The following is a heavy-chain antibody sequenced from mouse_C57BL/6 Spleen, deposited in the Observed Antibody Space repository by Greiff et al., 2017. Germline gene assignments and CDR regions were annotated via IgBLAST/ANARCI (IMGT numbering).Heavy chain of an antibody. Sequence: DVKLVESGGGLVKPGGSLKLSCAASGFTFSDYGMHWVRQAPEKGLEWVAYISSGSSTIYYADTVKGRFPISRDNAKNTLFLQMTSLRSEDTAMYYCARITGDWYFDVWGTGTTVTVSS. V-gene: IGHV5-17*01. CDR2: ISSGSSTI. CDR3: ARITGDWYFDV. D-gene: IGHD4-1*01. CDR1: GFTFSDYG. J-gene: IGHJ1*03.